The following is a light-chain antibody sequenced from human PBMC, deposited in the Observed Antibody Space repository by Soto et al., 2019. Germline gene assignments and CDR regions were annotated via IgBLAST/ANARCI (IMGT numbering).Light chain of an antibody. CDR2: EVS. CDR3: SSYTSSSTPYV. J-gene: IGLJ1*01. V-gene: IGLV2-14*01. Sequence: QSALTQPASVSGSPGQSITISCTGTSSDVGGYNYVSWYQQHPGKAPKLMIYEVSNRPSGVSNRFSGSKSGNTASLTISGLQAEDEADYYCSSYTSSSTPYVIGTRTKVTVL. CDR1: SSDVGGYNY.